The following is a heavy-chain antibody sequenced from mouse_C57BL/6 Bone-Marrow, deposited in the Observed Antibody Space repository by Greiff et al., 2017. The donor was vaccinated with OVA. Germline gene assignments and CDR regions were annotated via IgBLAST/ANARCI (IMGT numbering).Heavy chain of an antibody. Sequence: VQLQQSGAELVRPGTSVKVSCKASGYAFTNYLIEWVKQRPGQGLEWIGVINPGSGGTNYNEKFKGKATLTADKSSSTAYMQLSSLTSEDSAVYVCARGTYYGSSYVGFAYWGQGTLVTVSA. CDR3: ARGTYYGSSYVGFAY. D-gene: IGHD1-1*01. J-gene: IGHJ3*01. V-gene: IGHV1-54*01. CDR1: GYAFTNYL. CDR2: INPGSGGT.